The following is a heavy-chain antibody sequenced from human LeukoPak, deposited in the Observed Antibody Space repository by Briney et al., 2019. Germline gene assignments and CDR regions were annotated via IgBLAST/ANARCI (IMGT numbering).Heavy chain of an antibody. CDR3: ARRTTYFGWLPSESPSSFDY. J-gene: IGHJ4*02. Sequence: PSETLSLTCTVSGYSISSGYYWVWIRQPPGKGLEWIGSIYHSGRTYYNASLKSRATISVDTSKNQFSLNLSSVTAADTAVYYCARRTTYFGWLPSESPSSFDYWGQGTLVTVSS. V-gene: IGHV4-38-2*02. D-gene: IGHD3-9*01. CDR1: GYSISSGYY. CDR2: IYHSGRT.